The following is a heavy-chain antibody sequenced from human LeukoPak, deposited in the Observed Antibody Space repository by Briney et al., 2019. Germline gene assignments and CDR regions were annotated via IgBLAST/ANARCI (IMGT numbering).Heavy chain of an antibody. CDR3: ARGLRYFDWLKLVY. J-gene: IGHJ4*02. CDR1: GYTFTGYY. CDR2: INPNSGGT. D-gene: IGHD3-9*01. V-gene: IGHV1-2*02. Sequence: GASVKVSCKASGYTFTGYYIHWVRQAPGQGLGWMGWINPNSGGTNYAQKFQGRVTMARDTSISTAYMELSSLRSEDTAVYYCARGLRYFDWLKLVYWGQGTLVTVSS.